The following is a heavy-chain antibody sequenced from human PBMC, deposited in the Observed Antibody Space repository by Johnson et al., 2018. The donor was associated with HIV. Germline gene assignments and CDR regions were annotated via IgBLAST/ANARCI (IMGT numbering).Heavy chain of an antibody. D-gene: IGHD3-16*01. CDR3: ARDFLRLLDAFDI. Sequence: VQLVESGGGVVQPGRSLRLSCVASGFTLDDYDMSWVRQAPGKGLEWVCGFYRNGGSTGYAASVKGRFIISRDNSKNSLYLQMNSLRAEDTAVYYCARDFLRLLDAFDIWGQGTMVTVSS. CDR1: GFTLDDYD. V-gene: IGHV3-20*04. CDR2: FYRNGGST. J-gene: IGHJ3*02.